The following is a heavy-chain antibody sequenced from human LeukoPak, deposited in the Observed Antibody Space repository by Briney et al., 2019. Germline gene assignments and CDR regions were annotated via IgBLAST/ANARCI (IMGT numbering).Heavy chain of an antibody. CDR2: IGDSGSGG. Sequence: GGSLRLSCSASGFNFNYFAMSWVRQAPGKRLEWVSTIGDSGSGGSYADSVRGRFTISRDNSKNIVYLQMHSLRVDDSAVYYCSRVKYGGNSGYHFDYWGQGTLVTVSS. CDR1: GFNFNYFA. D-gene: IGHD4-23*01. CDR3: SRVKYGGNSGYHFDY. J-gene: IGHJ4*02. V-gene: IGHV3-23*01.